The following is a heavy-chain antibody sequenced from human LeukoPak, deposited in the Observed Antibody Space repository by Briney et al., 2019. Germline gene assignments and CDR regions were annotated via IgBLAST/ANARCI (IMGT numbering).Heavy chain of an antibody. D-gene: IGHD3-10*01. J-gene: IGHJ4*02. CDR3: TRDSGSGSGSFDY. CDR2: LYSGGDT. CDR1: GFSVSSNY. Sequence: GGSLRLSCAASGFSVSSNYMSWVRRAPGKGLEWVSILYSGGDTYYADSVRGRFTISRDSSKNTLYLQMNSLRAEDTAIYYCTRDSGSGSGSFDYWGQGTLVTVSP. V-gene: IGHV3-53*01.